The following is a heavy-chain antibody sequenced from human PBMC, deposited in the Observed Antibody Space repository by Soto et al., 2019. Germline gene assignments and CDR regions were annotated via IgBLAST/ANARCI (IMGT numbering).Heavy chain of an antibody. CDR2: TSYDGSNK. CDR3: ARWGTTGGLDV. CDR1: GFTFRSYV. D-gene: IGHD3-16*01. J-gene: IGHJ1*01. Sequence: QVQLVESGGGVVQRGTSLRLSCVGSGFTFRSYVIHWVRQAPGKGLEWVALTSYDGSNKDYGDSVKGRFTISRDNSRNTVDLQMDSLRREDTALYYCARWGTTGGLDVWGQGTLVYVSS. V-gene: IGHV3-33*05.